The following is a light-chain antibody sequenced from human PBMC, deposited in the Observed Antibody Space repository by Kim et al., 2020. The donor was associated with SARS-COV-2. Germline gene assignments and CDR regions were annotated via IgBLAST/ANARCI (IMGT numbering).Light chain of an antibody. CDR3: QAWDSSTYV. V-gene: IGLV3-1*01. J-gene: IGLJ1*01. CDR2: QDT. CDR1: KLGDKY. Sequence: SYELTQPPSVSVSPGQTASITCSGDKLGDKYACWYQQKPGQSPVLVIYQDTKRPSGIPERFSGSNSGNTATLIISGTQAMDEADYYCQAWDSSTYVFGPGTKVTVL.